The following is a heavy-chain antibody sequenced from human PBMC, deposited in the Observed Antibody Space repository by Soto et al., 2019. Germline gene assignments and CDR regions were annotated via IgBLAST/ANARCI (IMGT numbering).Heavy chain of an antibody. CDR2: IYPGDSDT. CDR1: GYSFTSYW. CDR3: ARLRSYYYDSSGYDAFDI. D-gene: IGHD3-22*01. Sequence: GESLKISCKGSGYSFTSYWIGWVRQMPGKGLEWMGIIYPGDSDTRYSPSFQGQVTISADKSISTAYLQWSSLKASDTAMYYCARLRSYYYDSSGYDAFDIWGQGTIVTVSS. V-gene: IGHV5-51*01. J-gene: IGHJ3*02.